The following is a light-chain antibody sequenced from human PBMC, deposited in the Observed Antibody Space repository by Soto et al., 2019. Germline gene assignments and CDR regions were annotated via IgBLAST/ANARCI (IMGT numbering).Light chain of an antibody. V-gene: IGLV2-14*01. CDR1: TSDVGGYNY. CDR3: SSYAGSSNV. J-gene: IGLJ1*01. CDR2: EVS. Sequence: QSVLTQPASVSGSPGQSITISCTGTTSDVGGYNYVAWYQQHPGKVPKLLIHEVSNRPSGVSNRFSGSKSGNTASLTVSGLQAEDEADYYCSSYAGSSNVFGTGTKVTVL.